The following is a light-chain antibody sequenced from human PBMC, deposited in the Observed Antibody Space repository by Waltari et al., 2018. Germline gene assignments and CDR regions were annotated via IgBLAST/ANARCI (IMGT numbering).Light chain of an antibody. V-gene: IGKV1-39*01. CDR1: QSISSY. CDR3: QQSYSTLPLT. J-gene: IGKJ4*02. Sequence: DIQMTQSPSSLSASVGDRVTITCRASQSISSYLNWSQQKPGKAPKLLIYAASSLQSGVPSRFSCSGSGTDFTLTISSLQPEDFATYYCQQSYSTLPLTFGGGTKVEIK. CDR2: AAS.